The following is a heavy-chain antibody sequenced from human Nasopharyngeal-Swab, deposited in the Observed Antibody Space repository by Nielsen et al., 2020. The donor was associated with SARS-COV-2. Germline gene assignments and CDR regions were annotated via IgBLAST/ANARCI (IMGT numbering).Heavy chain of an antibody. Sequence: ASVKVSCKASGYIFTSYYMHWVRQAPGQGLEWMGIINPSGGSTTYAQKFQGRVIMTRDTSTSTVYMELSSLRSEDTAVYYCARDSSTYYYDSSGYFDYWGQGTLVTVSS. CDR3: ARDSSTYYYDSSGYFDY. V-gene: IGHV1-46*01. D-gene: IGHD3-22*01. CDR2: INPSGGST. J-gene: IGHJ4*02. CDR1: GYIFTSYY.